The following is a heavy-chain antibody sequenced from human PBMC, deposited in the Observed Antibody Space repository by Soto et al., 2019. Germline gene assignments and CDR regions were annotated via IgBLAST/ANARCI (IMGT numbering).Heavy chain of an antibody. V-gene: IGHV4-59*01. J-gene: IGHJ4*02. Sequence: SETLSLTCSVSGGPISSYYWNWIRQPPGKGLEWIGYVFYTGSTDYNPSLKSRVTMSIDTSRNQFSLKLTSVTAADTAVYYCARAFGSTMPSLVWGQGTLVTVSS. D-gene: IGHD2-2*01. CDR3: ARAFGSTMPSLV. CDR2: VFYTGST. CDR1: GGPISSYY.